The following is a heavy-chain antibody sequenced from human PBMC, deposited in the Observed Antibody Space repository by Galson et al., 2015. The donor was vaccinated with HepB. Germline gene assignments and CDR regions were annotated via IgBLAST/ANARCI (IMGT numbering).Heavy chain of an antibody. CDR1: GYTFTGYY. CDR3: ARARSRGLVATITLPDY. D-gene: IGHD5-12*01. Sequence: SCKASGYTFTGYYMHWVRQAPGQGLEWMGRINPNSGGTNYAQKFQGRVTMTRDTSISTAYMELSRLRSDDTAVYYCARARSRGLVATITLPDYWGQGTLVTVSS. J-gene: IGHJ4*02. CDR2: INPNSGGT. V-gene: IGHV1-2*06.